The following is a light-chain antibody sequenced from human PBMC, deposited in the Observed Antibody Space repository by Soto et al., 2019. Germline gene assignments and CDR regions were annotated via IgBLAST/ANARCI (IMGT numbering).Light chain of an antibody. CDR1: SSNIGTNY. J-gene: IGLJ3*02. V-gene: IGLV1-47*01. Sequence: QSVLTQPPSASGTPGQRVTISCSGSSSNIGTNYVYWYQQLPRSAPKLLIYGKDQRPSGVPDRFSGSKSGTSASLAISGLRSEDEADYYCAAWDNSLSGRLFGGGTQLTVL. CDR3: AAWDNSLSGRL. CDR2: GKD.